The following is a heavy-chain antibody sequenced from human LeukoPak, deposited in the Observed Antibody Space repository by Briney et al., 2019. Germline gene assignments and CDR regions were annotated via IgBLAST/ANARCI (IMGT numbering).Heavy chain of an antibody. J-gene: IGHJ5*02. D-gene: IGHD6-19*01. CDR1: GGSISSSSYY. CDR3: ARRDSNGWYKNWFDP. Sequence: PSDTMSLTCTLSGGSISSSSYYWRRIRQPPGKVLVWNGRIYYSGSTSYNPSLKSRVTISVDTSKNQFSLKLSSVTAADTAVYYCARRDSNGWYKNWFDPWGQGTLVTVSS. CDR2: IYYSGST. V-gene: IGHV4-39*01.